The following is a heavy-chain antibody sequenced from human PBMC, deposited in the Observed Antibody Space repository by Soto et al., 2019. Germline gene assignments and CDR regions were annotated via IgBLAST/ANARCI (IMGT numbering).Heavy chain of an antibody. Sequence: GGSLRLSCAASGFTFSTYAMSWVRQAPGKGLEWVSTISGSGGSTYYADSVKGRFTISRDNSKNTLYLQMNSLRAEDTAVFYCAKALSGWYYDYYYYMDVWGKGTTVTVSS. V-gene: IGHV3-23*01. J-gene: IGHJ6*03. CDR1: GFTFSTYA. D-gene: IGHD6-19*01. CDR2: ISGSGGST. CDR3: AKALSGWYYDYYYYMDV.